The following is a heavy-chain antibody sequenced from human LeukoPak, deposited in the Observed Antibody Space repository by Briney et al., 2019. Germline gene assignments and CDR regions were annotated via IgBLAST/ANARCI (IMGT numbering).Heavy chain of an antibody. Sequence: SETLSLTCAVYGGSFSGYYWSWIRQPPGHGLEWIGEINHSGSTNYNPSLKSRVTISVDASKNQFSLKLSSVTAADTAVYYCARGYCSSTSCYLYGMGVWGQGTTVTVSS. J-gene: IGHJ6*02. CDR1: GGSFSGYY. CDR2: INHSGST. D-gene: IGHD2-2*01. CDR3: ARGYCSSTSCYLYGMGV. V-gene: IGHV4-34*01.